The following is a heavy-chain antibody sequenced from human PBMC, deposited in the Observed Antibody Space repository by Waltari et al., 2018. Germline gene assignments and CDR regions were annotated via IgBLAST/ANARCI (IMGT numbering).Heavy chain of an antibody. CDR1: GFTFSSYE. V-gene: IGHV3-48*03. CDR3: ARAPFIGPITGPIVGIAEFDY. CDR2: ISSSGSTI. J-gene: IGHJ4*02. D-gene: IGHD1-20*01. Sequence: EVQLVESGGGLVQPGGSLRLSCAASGFTFSSYEMNWVRQAPGKGLEWVSYISSSGSTIYYADSVKGRFTISRDNAKNSLYLQMNSLRAEDTAVYYCARAPFIGPITGPIVGIAEFDYWGQGTLVTVSS.